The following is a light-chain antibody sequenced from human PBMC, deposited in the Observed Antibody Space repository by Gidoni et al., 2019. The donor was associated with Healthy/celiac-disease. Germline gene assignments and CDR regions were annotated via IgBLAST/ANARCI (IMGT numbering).Light chain of an antibody. CDR1: HSLLHSNGYNY. Sequence: DLVMTQSPLSLPVTPGEPASISCRSSHSLLHSNGYNYLDWYLQKPGQSPQLLIYLGSNRASGVPDRFSGSGSGTDFTLKISRVEAEDVGVYYCMQALQTSITFGQGTRLEIK. V-gene: IGKV2-28*01. CDR3: MQALQTSIT. J-gene: IGKJ5*01. CDR2: LGS.